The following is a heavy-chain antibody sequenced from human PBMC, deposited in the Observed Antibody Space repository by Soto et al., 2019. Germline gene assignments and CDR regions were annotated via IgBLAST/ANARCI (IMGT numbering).Heavy chain of an antibody. V-gene: IGHV4-59*01. J-gene: IGHJ4*02. D-gene: IGHD1-26*01. CDR1: GGSISSYY. CDR3: ARGRSAVGLNFDY. Sequence: SETLSLTCTVSGGSISSYYWSWIRQPPGKGLEWIAYIYYSGSTNYNPSLKSRVTISLDMSKNQFSLKLNSVTAADTAVYYCARGRSAVGLNFDYWGQGTLVTVSS. CDR2: IYYSGST.